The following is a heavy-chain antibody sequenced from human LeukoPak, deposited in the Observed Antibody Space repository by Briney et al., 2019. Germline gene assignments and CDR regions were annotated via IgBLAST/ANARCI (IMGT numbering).Heavy chain of an antibody. CDR1: GGTFSSYA. Sequence: SVKVSCKASGGTFSSYAISWVRQAPGQGLEWMGGIIPIFGTANYAQEFQGRVTITADESTSTAYMELSSLRSEDTAVYYCARDSAPYYYDSSGYYSFDYWGQGTLVTVSS. D-gene: IGHD3-22*01. CDR2: IIPIFGTA. CDR3: ARDSAPYYYDSSGYYSFDY. J-gene: IGHJ4*02. V-gene: IGHV1-69*13.